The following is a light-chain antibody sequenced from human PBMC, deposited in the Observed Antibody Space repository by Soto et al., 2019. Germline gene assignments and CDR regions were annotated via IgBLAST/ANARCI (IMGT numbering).Light chain of an antibody. CDR2: DIF. CDR3: QHRSNWPIYT. V-gene: IGKV3-11*01. Sequence: IVLTQSPSTLSLSPGERATLSCRASQSISRSLAWYQQKPGQAPRLLIYDIFTRATGIPARFSGSGSGTDFTLTISSLEPEDFAVYYCQHRSNWPIYTFGQGTKLEIK. J-gene: IGKJ2*01. CDR1: QSISRS.